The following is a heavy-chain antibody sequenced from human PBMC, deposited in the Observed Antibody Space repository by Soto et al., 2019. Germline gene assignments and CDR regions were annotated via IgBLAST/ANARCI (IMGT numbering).Heavy chain of an antibody. CDR2: INSGSSAT. J-gene: IGHJ4*02. Sequence: LSLTCTVSGGSISSSSHYWGWIRQAPGRGLEWVSHINSGSSATLYADSVKGRVTISRDNSKNSVYLEMNSLRDDDTAVYYCARDEEGDREFDYWGQGTLVTVSS. CDR1: GGSISSSS. V-gene: IGHV3-11*06. CDR3: ARDEEGDREFDY. D-gene: IGHD2-21*02.